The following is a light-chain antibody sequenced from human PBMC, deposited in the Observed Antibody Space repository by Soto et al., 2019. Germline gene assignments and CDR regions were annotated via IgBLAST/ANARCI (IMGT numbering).Light chain of an antibody. V-gene: IGKV1-5*03. J-gene: IGKJ1*01. CDR2: KAS. CDR3: QQYDTYST. Sequence: DVQMTQSPSTLSASIGDRITITCRASQSISSWLAWYQQKPGKAPKLLIYKASSLEGGVPSRFSSSGSGTEFTLTISSLQPDDFATYYCQQYDTYSTFGQGTKVEIK. CDR1: QSISSW.